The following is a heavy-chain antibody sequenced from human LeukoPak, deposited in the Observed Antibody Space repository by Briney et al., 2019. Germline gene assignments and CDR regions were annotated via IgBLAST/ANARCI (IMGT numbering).Heavy chain of an antibody. J-gene: IGHJ4*02. Sequence: GGSLRLSCAASGFTFSSYSMNWVRQAPGKGLEWVSSISSSSSYIYYADSVKGRFTISRGNAKNSLYLQMNSLRAEDTAVYYCARDGAAAGQVYWGQGTLVTVSS. CDR2: ISSSSSYI. CDR1: GFTFSSYS. CDR3: ARDGAAAGQVY. V-gene: IGHV3-21*01. D-gene: IGHD6-13*01.